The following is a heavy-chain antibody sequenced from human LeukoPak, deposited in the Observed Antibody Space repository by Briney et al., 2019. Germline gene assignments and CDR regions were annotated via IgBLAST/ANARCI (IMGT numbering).Heavy chain of an antibody. V-gene: IGHV3-9*01. CDR2: ISWNSGSI. CDR3: ASSPMVRGVRPDY. J-gene: IGHJ4*02. CDR1: GFTFDDYA. Sequence: PGRSLRLSCAASGFTFDDYAMHWVRQAPGKGLEWVSGISWNSGSIGYADSVKGRFTISRDNAKNSLYLQTNSLRAEDTALYYCASSPMVRGVRPDYWGQGTLVTVSS. D-gene: IGHD3-10*01.